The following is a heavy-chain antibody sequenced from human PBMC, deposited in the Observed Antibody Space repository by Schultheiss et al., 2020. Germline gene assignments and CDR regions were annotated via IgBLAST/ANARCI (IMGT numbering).Heavy chain of an antibody. D-gene: IGHD6-19*01. J-gene: IGHJ6*02. V-gene: IGHV3-7*03. CDR2: IKQDGSEK. Sequence: GGSLRLSCAASGFTFSSYWMSWVRQAPGKGLEWVANIKQDGSEKYYVDSVKGRFTISRDNAKNSLYLQMNSLRAEDTAVYYCARSSGWYLYYYGMDVWGQGTTVTVSS. CDR1: GFTFSSYW. CDR3: ARSSGWYLYYYGMDV.